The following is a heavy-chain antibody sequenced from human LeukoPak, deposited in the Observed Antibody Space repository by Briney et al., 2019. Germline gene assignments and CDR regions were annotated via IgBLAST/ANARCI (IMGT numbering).Heavy chain of an antibody. Sequence: ASVKVSCKASGYTFTSYGIRWVRQAPGQGLEWMGWISAYNGNTNYAQKLQGRVTMTTDTSTSTAYMELRSLRSDDTAVYYCARVSAGYDVPPFYYYYYGMDVWGQGTTVTVSS. J-gene: IGHJ6*02. V-gene: IGHV1-18*01. CDR2: ISAYNGNT. CDR3: ARVSAGYDVPPFYYYYYGMDV. CDR1: GYTFTSYG. D-gene: IGHD5-12*01.